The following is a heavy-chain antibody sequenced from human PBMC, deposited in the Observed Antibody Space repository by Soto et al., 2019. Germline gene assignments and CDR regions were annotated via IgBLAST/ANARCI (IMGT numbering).Heavy chain of an antibody. V-gene: IGHV4-59*01. CDR3: ARDSVSFGRYHYYYGMDV. D-gene: IGHD3-10*01. J-gene: IGHJ6*02. CDR2: IYYSGST. CDR1: GGSISSYY. Sequence: PSETLSLTCTVSGGSISSYYWSWIRQPPGKGLEWIGYIYYSGSTNYNPSLKSRVTISVDTSKNQFSLKLSSVTAADTAVYYCARDSVSFGRYHYYYGMDVWGQGTTVTVSS.